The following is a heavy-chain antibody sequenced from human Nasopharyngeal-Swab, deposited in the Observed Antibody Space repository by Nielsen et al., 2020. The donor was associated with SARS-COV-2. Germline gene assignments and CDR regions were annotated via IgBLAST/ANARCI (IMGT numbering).Heavy chain of an antibody. D-gene: IGHD5-18*01. V-gene: IGHV1-24*01. CDR3: AGGYSYGYVVY. J-gene: IGHJ4*02. CDR1: GYTLTELS. Sequence: ASVQVSCKVSGYTLTELSMHWVRHAPAKGLEWLGGFDPEDGETIYAQKFQGRVTMTEDKSTDTAYMELSSLRSEDTAVYYCAGGYSYGYVVYWGQGTLVTASS. CDR2: FDPEDGET.